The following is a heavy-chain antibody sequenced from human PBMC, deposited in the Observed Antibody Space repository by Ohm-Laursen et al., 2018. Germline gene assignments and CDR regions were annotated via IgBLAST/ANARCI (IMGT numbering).Heavy chain of an antibody. Sequence: GTLSLTCTVSGGSISSYYWSWIRQPAGKGLEWIGRIYTSGSTNYNPSLKSRVTISVDTSKNQFSLKLSSVTAADTAVYYCARRLSPHLSGWSRKYFDYWGQGTLVTVSS. J-gene: IGHJ4*02. CDR3: ARRLSPHLSGWSRKYFDY. CDR2: IYTSGST. V-gene: IGHV4-4*07. D-gene: IGHD6-19*01. CDR1: GGSISSYY.